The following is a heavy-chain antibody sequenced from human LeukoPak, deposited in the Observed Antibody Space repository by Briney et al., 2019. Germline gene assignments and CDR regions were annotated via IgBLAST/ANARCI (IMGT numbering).Heavy chain of an antibody. CDR3: AKDRDSSGYIDY. D-gene: IGHD3-22*01. V-gene: IGHV3-30*18. CDR2: ISYDGSNK. CDR1: GFTFSSYG. Sequence: GGSLRLSCAASGFTFSSYGMHWVRQAPGKGLEWEAVISYDGSNKYYADSVKGRFTISRDNSKNTLYLQMNSLRAEETAVYYCAKDRDSSGYIDYWGQGTLVTVSS. J-gene: IGHJ4*02.